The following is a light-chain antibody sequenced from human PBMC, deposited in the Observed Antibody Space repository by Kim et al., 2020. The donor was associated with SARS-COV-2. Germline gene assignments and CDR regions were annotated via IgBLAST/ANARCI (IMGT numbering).Light chain of an antibody. CDR2: GAS. J-gene: IGKJ1*01. CDR1: QSVSSSY. CDR3: QQYGSSLWT. Sequence: EIVLTQSPGTLSLSPGERATLSCRASQSVSSSYLAWYQQKPGQAPRLLIYGASSRATGIPDRFSGSGSVTDFTLTISRLEPEDFAVYYCQQYGSSLWTFGQGTKVDI. V-gene: IGKV3-20*01.